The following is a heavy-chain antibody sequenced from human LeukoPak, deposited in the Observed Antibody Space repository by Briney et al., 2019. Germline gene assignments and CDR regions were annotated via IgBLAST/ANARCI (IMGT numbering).Heavy chain of an antibody. CDR2: IYSGGST. J-gene: IGHJ4*02. V-gene: IGHV3-53*01. CDR1: GFTVSSNY. Sequence: GGSLRLSCAASGFTVSSNYMSWVRQAPGKGLEWVSVIYSGGSTYYADSVKGRFTISRDNSKNTLYLQMNSLRAEDTAVYYCARVRSPRYFDYWGQGTLVTVSS. CDR3: ARVRSPRYFDY.